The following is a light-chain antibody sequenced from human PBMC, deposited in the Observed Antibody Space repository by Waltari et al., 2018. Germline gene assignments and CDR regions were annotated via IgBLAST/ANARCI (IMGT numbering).Light chain of an antibody. Sequence: EIVLTQSPATLSLSPGETATLSCRASQSFRTYLAWYQQRPGQPPRLLIYDISKRAACIPARFSGSGSGTDFTLTISSLEPEDFAIYYCQQRSNWPGTFGQGTKVEIK. CDR3: QQRSNWPGT. CDR2: DIS. V-gene: IGKV3-11*01. CDR1: QSFRTY. J-gene: IGKJ1*01.